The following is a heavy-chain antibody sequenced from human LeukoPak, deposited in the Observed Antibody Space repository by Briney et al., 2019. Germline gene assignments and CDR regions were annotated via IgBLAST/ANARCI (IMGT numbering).Heavy chain of an antibody. D-gene: IGHD2-2*01. J-gene: IGHJ6*02. CDR2: LGRTGEYK. Sequence: GGSLRLSCSASGFTYTDYSMNWVRQVPGKGLEWVAGLGRTGEYKYYADSVKGRFTISRDNSNDLLFLQMNSLRAEDTSICDCVGDRRCNSCKHMDAWGQGTTV. CDR1: GFTYTDYS. V-gene: IGHV3-23*01. CDR3: VGDRRCNSCKHMDA.